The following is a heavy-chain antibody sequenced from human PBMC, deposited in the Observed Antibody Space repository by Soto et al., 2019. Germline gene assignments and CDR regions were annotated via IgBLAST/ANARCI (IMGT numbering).Heavy chain of an antibody. CDR2: IYYSGST. J-gene: IGHJ6*04. CDR1: GGSISSSSYY. D-gene: IGHD3-3*01. V-gene: IGHV4-39*01. Sequence: SETLSLTCTVSGGSISSSSYYWGWIRQPPGKGLEWIGSIYYSGSTYYNPSLKSRVTISVDTSKNQFSLKLSSVTAADTAVYYCARLGVVGRGYYWNYGYYGRDVGGKGTTVTVSS. CDR3: ARLGVVGRGYYWNYGYYGRDV.